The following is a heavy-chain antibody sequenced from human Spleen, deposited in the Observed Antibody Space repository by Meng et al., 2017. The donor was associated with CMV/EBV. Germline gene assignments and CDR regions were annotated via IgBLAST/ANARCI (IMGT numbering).Heavy chain of an antibody. CDR2: IIPIFGAA. CDR3: VSRTSHELDDYYYYGMDV. V-gene: IGHV1-69*05. Sequence: SVKVSCKASGYDFTTYDINWVRQAPGQGLEWMGGIIPIFGAAIYAQKFQGRVTITTDESTTTVYMELSSLRSEDTAVYYCVSRTSHELDDYYYYGMDVWDQGTTVTVSS. CDR1: GYDFTTYD. J-gene: IGHJ6*02. D-gene: IGHD1-1*01.